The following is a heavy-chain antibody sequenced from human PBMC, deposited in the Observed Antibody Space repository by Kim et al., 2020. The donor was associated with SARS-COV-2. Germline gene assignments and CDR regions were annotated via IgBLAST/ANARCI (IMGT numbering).Heavy chain of an antibody. D-gene: IGHD3-10*01. CDR2: IYYSGST. CDR1: GGSISSSSYY. CDR3: ATQPGKARHFGI. J-gene: IGHJ4*02. Sequence: SETLSLTCTVSGGSISSSSYYWGWIRQPPGKGLEWIGSIYYSGSTYYNPSLKSRVTISVDTSKNQFSLKLSSVTAADTAVYYCATQPGKARHFGIWGQGTLVTVSS. V-gene: IGHV4-39*01.